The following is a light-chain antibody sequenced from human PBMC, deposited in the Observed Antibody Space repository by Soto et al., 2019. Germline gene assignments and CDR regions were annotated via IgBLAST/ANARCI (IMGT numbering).Light chain of an antibody. J-gene: IGLJ2*01. CDR3: AAWDDSLNGVL. CDR2: SNN. CDR1: SSNIGSNT. V-gene: IGLV1-44*01. Sequence: QSVLTQPPSASGTPGPRVTISCSGSSSNIGSNTVNWYQQLPGTAPKLLIYSNNQRPSGVPDRFSGSKSGTSASLAISGLHSEDEADYYCAAWDDSLNGVLFGGGTKLTVL.